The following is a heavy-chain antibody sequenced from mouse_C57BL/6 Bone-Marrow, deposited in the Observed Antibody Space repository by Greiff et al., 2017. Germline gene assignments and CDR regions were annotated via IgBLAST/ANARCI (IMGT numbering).Heavy chain of an antibody. CDR2: IDPSDSYT. CDR3: ARDTTVVGDYFDY. CDR1: GYTFTSYW. J-gene: IGHJ2*01. Sequence: VQLQQSGAELVKPGASVKLSCKASGYTFTSYWMQWVKQRPGQGLEWIGEIDPSDSYTNYNQKFKGKATLTVDPSSSTAYMQLSSLTSEDSAVYYCARDTTVVGDYFDYWGQGTTLTVSS. V-gene: IGHV1-50*01. D-gene: IGHD1-1*01.